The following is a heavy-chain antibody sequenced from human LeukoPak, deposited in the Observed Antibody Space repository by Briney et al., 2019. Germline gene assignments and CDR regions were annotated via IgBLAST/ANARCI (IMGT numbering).Heavy chain of an antibody. D-gene: IGHD2-2*03. CDR3: VKEVSGYGYFDY. V-gene: IGHV3-23*01. J-gene: IGHJ4*02. CDR1: GFTFSIYA. CDR2: LNGGRT. Sequence: PGGSLRLSCVASGFTFSIYAMRWLRHAPGKGLEWIAALNGGRTFFQDSVRGRFTISRDNSKNTLYLQLNSLRGDDTAVYCVKEVSGYGYFDYWGRGTLVTVSS.